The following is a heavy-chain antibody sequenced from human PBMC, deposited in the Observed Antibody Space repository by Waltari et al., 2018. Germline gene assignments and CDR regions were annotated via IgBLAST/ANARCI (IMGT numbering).Heavy chain of an antibody. CDR3: ARVIRKGFGVVVDAFDI. D-gene: IGHD2-15*01. CDR2: MNPNSGNT. J-gene: IGHJ3*02. CDR1: GYTFTSYD. Sequence: QVQLVQSGAEVKKPGASVKVSCKASGYTFTSYDINWVRQATGQGLEWMGWMNPNSGNTGYAQKFQGRVTITRNTSISTAYMELGSLRSEDTAVYYCARVIRKGFGVVVDAFDIWGQGTMVTVSS. V-gene: IGHV1-8*03.